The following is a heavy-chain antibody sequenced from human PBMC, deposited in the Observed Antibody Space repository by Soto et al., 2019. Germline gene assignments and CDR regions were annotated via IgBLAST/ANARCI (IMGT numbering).Heavy chain of an antibody. CDR3: ARDRVTGGTRFDA. J-gene: IGHJ5*02. Sequence: SETLSLTCAVSNFSISTGDYWGWIRQPPGKGLEWIGNIYQTGTTFYRPSLKSRATISVDTSKNQFSLKLTSVTAADAAVYYCARDRVTGGTRFDAWGQGTLVTVSS. V-gene: IGHV4-38-2*02. CDR2: IYQTGTT. CDR1: NFSISTGDY. D-gene: IGHD2-21*02.